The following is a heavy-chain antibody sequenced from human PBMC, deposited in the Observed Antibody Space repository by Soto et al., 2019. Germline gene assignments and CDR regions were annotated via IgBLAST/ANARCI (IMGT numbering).Heavy chain of an antibody. J-gene: IGHJ4*02. Sequence: QVQLVESGGGVVQPGRSLRLSCAASGFTFSSYAMHWVRQAPGKGLEWVAVISYDGSNKYYADSVKGRFTISRDNSKNTLYLQMNSLRAEDTAVYYCARYTVVTPWSLDYWGQGTLVTVSS. CDR3: ARYTVVTPWSLDY. CDR1: GFTFSSYA. V-gene: IGHV3-30-3*01. CDR2: ISYDGSNK. D-gene: IGHD2-21*02.